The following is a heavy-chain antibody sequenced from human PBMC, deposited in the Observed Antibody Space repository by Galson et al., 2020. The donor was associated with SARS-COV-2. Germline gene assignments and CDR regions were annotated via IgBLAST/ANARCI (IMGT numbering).Heavy chain of an antibody. CDR1: GGSISSYY. J-gene: IGHJ5*02. V-gene: IGHV4-59*08. D-gene: IGHD2-15*01. CDR2: IYYSGST. Sequence: SETLSLTCTVSGGSISSYYWSWIRQPPGKGLEWIGYIYYSGSTNYNPSLKSRVTISVDTSKNQFSLKLSSVTAADTAVYYCASINRSGGSCCWFDPWGQGTLVTVSS. CDR3: ASINRSGGSCCWFDP.